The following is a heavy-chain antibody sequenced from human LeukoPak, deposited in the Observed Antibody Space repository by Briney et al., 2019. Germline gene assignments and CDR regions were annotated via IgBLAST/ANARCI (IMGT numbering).Heavy chain of an antibody. Sequence: ASVKVSCKASGYTFTGYYMHWVRQAPGQGLEWMGWINPNSGGTNYAQKFQGWVTMTRDTSISTAYMELSRLRSDDTAVYYCARGGYSYGTGSEYFQHWGQSTLVTVSS. CDR1: GYTFTGYY. V-gene: IGHV1-2*04. J-gene: IGHJ1*01. CDR2: INPNSGGT. D-gene: IGHD5-18*01. CDR3: ARGGYSYGTGSEYFQH.